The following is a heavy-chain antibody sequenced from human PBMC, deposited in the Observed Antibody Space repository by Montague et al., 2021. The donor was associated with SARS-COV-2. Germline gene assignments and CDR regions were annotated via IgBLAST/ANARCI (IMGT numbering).Heavy chain of an antibody. CDR2: IYYGVST. CDR1: GASISSGGDY. D-gene: IGHD1-7*01. Sequence: TLSLTCTVSGASISSGGDYWNWIRQHPGKGLEWIGHIYYGVSTNYNPSLKSRVTISEDTSKNQISLKLSSVTAADTAVYYCARDRELVDWGQGIMVIVSS. V-gene: IGHV4-31*03. CDR3: ARDRELVD. J-gene: IGHJ4*02.